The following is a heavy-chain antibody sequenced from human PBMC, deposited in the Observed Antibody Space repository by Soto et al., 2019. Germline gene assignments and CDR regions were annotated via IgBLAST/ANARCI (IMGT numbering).Heavy chain of an antibody. CDR2: ISAYNGNT. J-gene: IGHJ5*02. CDR1: GYTFTSYG. V-gene: IGHV1-18*01. D-gene: IGHD2-15*01. Sequence: ASLKVSCKASGYTFTSYGISWVRQAPGQGLEWMGWISAYNGNTNYAQKLQGRVTMTTDTSTSTAYMELRSLRSDDTAVYYCARDPGYCSGGSCPPGPRFDPWGQGTLVTVSS. CDR3: ARDPGYCSGGSCPPGPRFDP.